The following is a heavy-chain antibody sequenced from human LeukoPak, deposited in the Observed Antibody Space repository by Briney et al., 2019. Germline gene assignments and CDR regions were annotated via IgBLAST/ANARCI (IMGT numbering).Heavy chain of an antibody. CDR3: ARRVSGFYAGNGLFDY. D-gene: IGHD4-23*01. CDR1: GYTFTNYW. V-gene: IGHV5-51*01. J-gene: IGHJ4*02. CDR2: IYPGDSDT. Sequence: GESLKISCSGSGYTFTNYWIGWVRQMPGKGLEWMGSIYPGDSDTRYSPSFQGQVSISADKSISTAYLQWSSLKASDTALYYCARRVSGFYAGNGLFDYWGQGTLITVSS.